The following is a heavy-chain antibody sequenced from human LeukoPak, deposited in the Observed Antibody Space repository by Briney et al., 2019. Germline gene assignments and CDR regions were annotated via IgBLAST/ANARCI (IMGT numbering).Heavy chain of an antibody. CDR3: ARGSVVVPAAISYYYYGMDV. CDR1: GYTFTSYG. J-gene: IGHJ6*02. D-gene: IGHD2-2*01. V-gene: IGHV1-18*01. Sequence: ASVKVSCKASGYTFTSYGISWVRQAPGQGLEWMGWISAYNGNTNYAQKLQGRVTMTTDTSTSTAYMELRSLRSDDTAVYYCARGSVVVPAAISYYYYGMDVWGQGTTVTVSS. CDR2: ISAYNGNT.